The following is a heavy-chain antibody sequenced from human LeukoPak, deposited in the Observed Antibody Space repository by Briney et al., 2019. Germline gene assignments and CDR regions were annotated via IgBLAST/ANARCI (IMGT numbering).Heavy chain of an antibody. Sequence: GGSLRLSCAASGFTFSDYYMSWIRQAPGKGLEWVSYISSSGSTIYYADSVKGRFTISRDNAKNSLYLQMNSLRAEDTAVYYCARRLGYCSGGSCYSFLGFDYWGQGTLVTASS. CDR3: ARRLGYCSGGSCYSFLGFDY. J-gene: IGHJ4*02. V-gene: IGHV3-11*04. CDR2: ISSSGSTI. CDR1: GFTFSDYY. D-gene: IGHD2-15*01.